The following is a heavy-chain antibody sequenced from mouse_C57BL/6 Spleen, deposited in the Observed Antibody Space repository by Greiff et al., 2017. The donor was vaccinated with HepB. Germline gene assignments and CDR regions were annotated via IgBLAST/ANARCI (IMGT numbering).Heavy chain of an antibody. J-gene: IGHJ2*01. Sequence: QVQLQQSGAELVMPGASVKLSCKASGYTFTSYWMHWVKQRPGQGLEWIGEIDPSDSYTNYNQKFKGKSTLTVDKSSSTAYMQLSSLTSEDSAVYYCARSSTVVATNYFDYWGQGTTLTVS. CDR2: IDPSDSYT. CDR1: GYTFTSYW. D-gene: IGHD1-1*01. V-gene: IGHV1-69*01. CDR3: ARSSTVVATNYFDY.